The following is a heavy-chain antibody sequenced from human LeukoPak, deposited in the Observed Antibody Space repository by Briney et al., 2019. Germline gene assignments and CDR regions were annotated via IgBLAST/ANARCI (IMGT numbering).Heavy chain of an antibody. V-gene: IGHV4-39*07. CDR2: IYYSGNT. CDR3: ASGDLGPTR. D-gene: IGHD1-26*01. J-gene: IGHJ4*02. Sequence: PSETLSLTCTVSSGSISSSNYYWGWIRQPPGKGLEWIGSIYYSGNTYHNPSLKSRVTMSIDTSKNQFSLKLSSVTAADTAVYYCASGDLGPTRWGQGTLVTVSS. CDR1: SGSISSSNYY.